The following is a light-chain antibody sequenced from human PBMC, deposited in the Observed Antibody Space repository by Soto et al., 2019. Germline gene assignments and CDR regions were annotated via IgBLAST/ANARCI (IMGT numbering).Light chain of an antibody. V-gene: IGKV3-20*01. J-gene: IGKJ4*01. CDR2: DVS. CDR3: QQYGSSPLT. Sequence: VLTQSPGTLSLSPGDSATLSCRASQSVSSYLAWYQQKPGQAPRLLIYDVSNRATGIPVRFSGSGSGADFTLTISSLEPEDFAVYYCQQYGSSPLTFGGGTKVDIK. CDR1: QSVSSY.